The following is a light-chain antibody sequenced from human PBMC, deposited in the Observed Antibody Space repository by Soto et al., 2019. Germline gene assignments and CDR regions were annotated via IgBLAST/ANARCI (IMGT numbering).Light chain of an antibody. V-gene: IGKV1-5*03. J-gene: IGKJ3*01. CDR3: QQYNSYPFT. CDR1: QSITSW. CDR2: KAS. Sequence: DIQMTQSPSTLSASVGDRVTITCRASQSITSWLAWYQQKPGKAPKLLMYKASSLESEVPSRFSGSGSGTEFTLTISGLQPDDFATYFCQQYNSYPFTFGPGTKVDIK.